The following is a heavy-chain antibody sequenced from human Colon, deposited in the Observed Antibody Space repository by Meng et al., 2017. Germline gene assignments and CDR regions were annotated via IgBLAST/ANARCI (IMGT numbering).Heavy chain of an antibody. J-gene: IGHJ5*02. D-gene: IGHD6-19*01. Sequence: QPQLQESGPGRVKPSAALFLTCSVSGGSISTSGYYWGWIRQPPGKGLEWIGSIGHSGFTYYTPSLKSRVTVSIDTSKSQFSLMLTSVTAADTAVYYCVRSSGWVRTGFDPWGQGTLVTVSS. V-gene: IGHV4-39*01. CDR2: IGHSGFT. CDR3: VRSSGWVRTGFDP. CDR1: GGSISTSGYY.